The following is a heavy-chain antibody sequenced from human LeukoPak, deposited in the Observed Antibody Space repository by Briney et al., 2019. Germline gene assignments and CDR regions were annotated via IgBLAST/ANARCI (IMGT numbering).Heavy chain of an antibody. CDR2: IYYSGHT. CDR3: ARMWLQLYYFDY. J-gene: IGHJ4*02. CDR1: GGSISSTSFC. Sequence: PSETLSLTCTVSGGSISSTSFCWGWIRQPPGKGLEWIGSIYYSGHTFYNPSLKSRATISVDTSKNQISLKLTSMTAADTAVYYCARMWLQLYYFDYWGQGTLVTVSS. V-gene: IGHV4-39*07. D-gene: IGHD6-19*01.